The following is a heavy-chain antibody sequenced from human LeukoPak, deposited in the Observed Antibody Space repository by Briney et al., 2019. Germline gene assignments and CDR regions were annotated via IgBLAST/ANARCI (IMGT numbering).Heavy chain of an antibody. J-gene: IGHJ6*02. Sequence: GGSLRLSCAASGFTFSSYAMSWVRQAPGKGLEWVSAISGSGGSTYYADSVKGRFTISRDNSKNTLYLQANSLRDEDTAVYYCAKDRIAAVGTPYYYYGMGVWGQGTTVTVSS. CDR2: ISGSGGST. CDR1: GFTFSSYA. CDR3: AKDRIAAVGTPYYYYGMGV. V-gene: IGHV3-23*01. D-gene: IGHD6-13*01.